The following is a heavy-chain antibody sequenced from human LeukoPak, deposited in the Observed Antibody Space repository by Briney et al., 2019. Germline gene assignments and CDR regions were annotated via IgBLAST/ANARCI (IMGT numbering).Heavy chain of an antibody. CDR3: AREAPPDIVVVVAASFDY. V-gene: IGHV1-2*02. Sequence: GASVTVPCKASGYTFTGYYMHWVRQAPGQGLEWMGWINPNSGGTNYAQKLQGRVTMTRDTSISTAYMELSRLRSDDTAVYYCAREAPPDIVVVVAASFDYWGQGTLVTVSS. J-gene: IGHJ4*02. CDR1: GYTFTGYY. D-gene: IGHD2-15*01. CDR2: INPNSGGT.